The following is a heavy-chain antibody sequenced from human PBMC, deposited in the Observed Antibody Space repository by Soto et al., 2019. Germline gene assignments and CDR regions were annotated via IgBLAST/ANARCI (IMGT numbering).Heavy chain of an antibody. D-gene: IGHD3-22*01. J-gene: IGHJ3*02. V-gene: IGHV3-15*01. Sequence: EVQLVESGGGLVKPGGSLRLSCAASGFTVSNVWMSWVRQTAGKGLEWVGHIKRKTDGGTTEYAAPVKGRFNISRDDSKNKPYIKMNRLKTEDTAVYYCAKEVIYYDSNSYWKVVGATLDIWGQGTLVPVSS. CDR1: GFTVSNVW. CDR3: AKEVIYYDSNSYWKVVGATLDI. CDR2: IKRKTDGGTT.